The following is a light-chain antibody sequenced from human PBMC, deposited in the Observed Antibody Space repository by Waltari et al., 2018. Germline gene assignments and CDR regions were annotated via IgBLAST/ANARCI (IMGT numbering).Light chain of an antibody. J-gene: IGLJ3*02. Sequence: SYELPQPPSVSVSPGQTASITCYGDELGDNYAGWYQQKPGQSPVLVIYQDTKRPSGIPEQFSGARSGKTATLTSRGSRAMDEADNYCQAWDRGTWVFGGGTKLTV. CDR1: ELGDNY. CDR3: QAWDRGTWV. V-gene: IGLV3-1*01. CDR2: QDT.